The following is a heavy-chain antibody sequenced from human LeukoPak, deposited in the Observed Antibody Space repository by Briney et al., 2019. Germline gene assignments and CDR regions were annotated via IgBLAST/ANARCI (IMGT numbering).Heavy chain of an antibody. Sequence: ASVKVSCKASGYTFTSYAMNWVRQAPGQGLEWMGWINTNTGNPTNAQGFTGRFVFSLDTSVSTAYLQISSLKAEDTAVYYCARDLRSKWLQPLGDAFDIWGQGTMVTVSS. CDR3: ARDLRSKWLQPLGDAFDI. V-gene: IGHV7-4-1*02. CDR2: INTNTGNP. D-gene: IGHD5-24*01. J-gene: IGHJ3*02. CDR1: GYTFTSYA.